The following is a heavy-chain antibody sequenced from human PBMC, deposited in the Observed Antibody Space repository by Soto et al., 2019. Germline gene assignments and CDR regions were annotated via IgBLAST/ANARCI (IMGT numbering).Heavy chain of an antibody. V-gene: IGHV3-23*01. J-gene: IGHJ4*02. CDR3: AKDQWHYDFWSGYNTTTDY. CDR2: ISGSGGST. Sequence: GGSLRLSCAASGFTFSSYAMSWVRQAPGKGLEWVSAISGSGGSTYYADSVKSRFTISRDNSKNTLYLQMNSLRAEDTAVYYCAKDQWHYDFWSGYNTTTDYWGKGTLVPVSS. CDR1: GFTFSSYA. D-gene: IGHD3-3*01.